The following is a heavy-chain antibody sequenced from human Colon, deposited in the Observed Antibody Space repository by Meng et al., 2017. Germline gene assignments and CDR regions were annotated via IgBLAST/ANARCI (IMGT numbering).Heavy chain of an antibody. CDR3: VRVGANDDILTG. V-gene: IGHV4-59*01. CDR1: GGSISSYS. J-gene: IGHJ4*02. Sequence: SETLSLTCTVSGGSISSYSWSWIRQPPGKGLEWIGYIYYSGSTNYSPSLKSRVTISVDTSKNQFSLKLSSVTAADTAVYYCVRVGANDDILTGWGQGTLVTVSS. CDR2: IYYSGST. D-gene: IGHD3-9*01.